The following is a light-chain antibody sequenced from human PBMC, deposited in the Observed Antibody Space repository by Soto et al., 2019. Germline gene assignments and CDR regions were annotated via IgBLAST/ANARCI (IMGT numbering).Light chain of an antibody. Sequence: DIQMTQSPSSLSASVGDRVTITCRASQGIRNDLAWYQQKPGKAPKRLIYVASSLQSGVPSRFSGSGSGTEFTLTISSLQHEDSETYYCLQQNSYPLTFGGGTKLEIK. CDR1: QGIRND. CDR3: LQQNSYPLT. J-gene: IGKJ4*01. V-gene: IGKV1-17*01. CDR2: VAS.